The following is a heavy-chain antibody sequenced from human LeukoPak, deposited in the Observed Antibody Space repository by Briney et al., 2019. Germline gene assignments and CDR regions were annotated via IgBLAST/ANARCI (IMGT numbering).Heavy chain of an antibody. J-gene: IGHJ4*02. V-gene: IGHV3-23*01. CDR2: ISGSGGSP. CDR3: AKDRYSYGSSHDY. D-gene: IGHD5-18*01. Sequence: GGSLRLSCVASGFTFSSYAMSWVRQAPGKGLEWVSGISGSGGSPYYADSVKGRFTISRDNSKSTLYLQMNSLRAEDTAVYYCAKDRYSYGSSHDYWGQGTLVTVS. CDR1: GFTFSSYA.